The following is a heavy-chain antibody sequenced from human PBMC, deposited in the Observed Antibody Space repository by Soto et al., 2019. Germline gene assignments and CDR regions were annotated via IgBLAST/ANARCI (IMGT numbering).Heavy chain of an antibody. CDR3: AKEVWERQSTVQKYYYYYGMDV. V-gene: IGHV3-23*01. CDR1: GFSFSDYS. D-gene: IGHD1-26*01. Sequence: GGSLRLSCVASGFSFSDYSMTWVRQGPGKGLEWVSAISGSGGSTYYADSVKGRFTISRDNSKNTLYLQMNSLRAEDTAVYYCAKEVWERQSTVQKYYYYYGMDVWGQGTTVTVSS. J-gene: IGHJ6*02. CDR2: ISGSGGST.